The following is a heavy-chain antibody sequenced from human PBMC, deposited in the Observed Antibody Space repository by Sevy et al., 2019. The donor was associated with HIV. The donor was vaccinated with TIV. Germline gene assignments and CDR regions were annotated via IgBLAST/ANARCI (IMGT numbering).Heavy chain of an antibody. CDR1: GFTFSSYW. CDR2: INSDGSST. V-gene: IGHV3-74*01. CDR3: ARDRAGEMATIDIYYYYGMDV. D-gene: IGHD5-12*01. Sequence: GGSLRLSCAASGFTFSSYWMHWVRQAPGKGLVWVSRINSDGSSTSYADSVKGRFTISRDNAKNTLYLQMNRLRAEDTAVYYCARDRAGEMATIDIYYYYGMDVWGQGTTVTVSS. J-gene: IGHJ6*02.